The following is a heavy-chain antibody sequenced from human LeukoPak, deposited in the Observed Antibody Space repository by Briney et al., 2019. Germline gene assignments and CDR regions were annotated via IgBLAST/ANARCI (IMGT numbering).Heavy chain of an antibody. CDR3: ARDGIFYYYDSSGYYIQARGIDY. Sequence: PSETLSLTCTVSGGSISSSSYYWGWIRQPPGKGLEWIGSIYYSGSTYYNPSLKSRVTISVDTSNNQFSLKLSSVTAADTAVYYCARDGIFYYYDSSGYYIQARGIDYWGQGTLITVSS. V-gene: IGHV4-39*07. J-gene: IGHJ4*02. CDR1: GGSISSSSYY. CDR2: IYYSGST. D-gene: IGHD3-22*01.